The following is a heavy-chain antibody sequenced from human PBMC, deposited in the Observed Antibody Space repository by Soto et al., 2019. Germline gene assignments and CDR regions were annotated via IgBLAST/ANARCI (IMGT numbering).Heavy chain of an antibody. D-gene: IGHD3-22*01. CDR1: GGTFSSDA. V-gene: IGHV1-69*01. CDR2: IIPIFGTA. Sequence: QVQLVQSGAEVKKHGSSVKVSCKASGGTFSSDAISWVRQAPVQGLEWMGGIIPIFGTANYAQKFQGRVTITADESTSTAYMELSSLRSEDTAVYYCARDSSYYDSSGPPGLWGQGTLVTVSS. J-gene: IGHJ4*02. CDR3: ARDSSYYDSSGPPGL.